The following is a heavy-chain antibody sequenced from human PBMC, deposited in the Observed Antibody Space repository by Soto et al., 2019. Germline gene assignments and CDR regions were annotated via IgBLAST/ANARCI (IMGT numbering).Heavy chain of an antibody. D-gene: IGHD4-17*01. CDR1: GGSISSRDYY. CDR3: ARDDYGGNTYGMDV. V-gene: IGHV4-31*03. Sequence: ASETLSLTCTISGGSISSRDYYWSWIRQHPGKGLEWIGYIYYSGNTNYNPSLKSRVTVSVDTSKNQFSLKLSSVTAADTAVYYCARDDYGGNTYGMDVWGQGTTVTVSS. J-gene: IGHJ6*02. CDR2: IYYSGNT.